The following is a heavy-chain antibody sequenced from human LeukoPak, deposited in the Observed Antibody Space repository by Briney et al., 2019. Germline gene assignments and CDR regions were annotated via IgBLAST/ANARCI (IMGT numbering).Heavy chain of an antibody. V-gene: IGHV3-23*01. J-gene: IGHJ4*02. Sequence: PGGSLRLSCAASGFTFSSYAMSWVRQAPGKGLEWVSVISGSGGSTYYADSVKGRFTISRDNSKNTLYLQMNSLRAEDTAVYYCAKCFWSGYYTGYYFDYWGQGTLVTVSS. D-gene: IGHD3-3*01. CDR3: AKCFWSGYYTGYYFDY. CDR2: ISGSGGST. CDR1: GFTFSSYA.